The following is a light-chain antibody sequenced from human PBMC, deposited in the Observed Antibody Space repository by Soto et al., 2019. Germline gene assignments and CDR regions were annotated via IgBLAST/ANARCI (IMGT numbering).Light chain of an antibody. CDR2: GAS. CDR1: QSFTSTS. J-gene: IGKJ1*01. Sequence: EIVLTQSPGTLSLSPGERATLSCRASQSFTSTSLAWYQQKPGQAPRLLISGASRRAAGIPDRFSGSGSGTDFTLTISRPESEDIAVYYCQQYDSSPRTFGQGTRVEIK. CDR3: QQYDSSPRT. V-gene: IGKV3-20*01.